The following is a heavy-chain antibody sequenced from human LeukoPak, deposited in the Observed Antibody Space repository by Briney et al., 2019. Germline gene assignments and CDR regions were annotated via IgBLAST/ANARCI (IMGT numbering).Heavy chain of an antibody. CDR1: GYTFTGYY. J-gene: IGHJ4*02. Sequence: ASVKVSCKASGYTFTGYYMHWVRQAAGQGLEWMGWINPNSGGTNYAQKFQGRVTMTRDTSISTAYMELSRLRSDDTAVYYCARGRGYYDSSGPLDYWGQGTLVTVSS. CDR3: ARGRGYYDSSGPLDY. V-gene: IGHV1-2*02. CDR2: INPNSGGT. D-gene: IGHD3-22*01.